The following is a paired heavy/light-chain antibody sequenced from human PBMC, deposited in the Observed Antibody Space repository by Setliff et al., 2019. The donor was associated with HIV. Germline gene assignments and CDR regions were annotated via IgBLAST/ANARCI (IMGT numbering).Light chain of an antibody. CDR3: SSYTSSSTFE. V-gene: IGLV2-18*02. CDR2: EVS. Sequence: QSALTQPPSVSGSPGQSVTISCTGTSSDVGSYNRVSWYQQPPGTAPKLMIYEVSNRPSGVPDRFSGSKSGNTASLTISGLQAEDEADYYCSSYTSSSTFEFGGGTKLTVL. CDR1: SSDVGSYNR. J-gene: IGLJ2*01.
Heavy chain of an antibody. CDR1: GFTFSDYY. V-gene: IGHV3-11*01. CDR3: ARDIGYWTSGYYSPDAFDI. D-gene: IGHD3-22*01. Sequence: QVQLVESGGGLVKPGGSLRLSCAASGFTFSDYYMSWIRQAPGKGLEWVSYISSSGSTIYYADSVKGRFTISRDNAKNSLYLQMNSLRAEDTAVYYCARDIGYWTSGYYSPDAFDIWGQGTMVTVSS. J-gene: IGHJ3*02. CDR2: ISSSGSTI.